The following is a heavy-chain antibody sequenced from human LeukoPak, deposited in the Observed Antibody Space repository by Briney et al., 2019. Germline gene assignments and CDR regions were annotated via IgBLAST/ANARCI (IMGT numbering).Heavy chain of an antibody. CDR1: GFTFSSYW. D-gene: IGHD4-17*01. J-gene: IGHJ4*02. CDR3: ARALRTGQGDYVPVL. Sequence: GGSLRLSCAASGFTFSSYWMSWVRQAPGKGLEWVANIKQDGSEKYYVDSVKGRFTISRDNAKNSLYLQMNSLRAEDTAVYYCARALRTGQGDYVPVLWGQGTLVTVSS. V-gene: IGHV3-7*01. CDR2: IKQDGSEK.